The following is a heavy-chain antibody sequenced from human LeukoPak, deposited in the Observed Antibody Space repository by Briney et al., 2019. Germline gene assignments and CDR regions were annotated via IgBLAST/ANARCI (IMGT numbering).Heavy chain of an antibody. V-gene: IGHV3-11*06. CDR2: ISSSSSYT. D-gene: IGHD2-15*01. CDR1: GFTFSDCY. CDR3: ASLRLLLSPFDY. Sequence: PGGSLRLSCAAAGFTFSDCYMSWIRQAPGKGLEWVSYISSSSSYTNYADSVKGRFTISRDNAKNSLYLQMNSLRAEDTAVYYCASLRLLLSPFDYWGQGTLVTVSS. J-gene: IGHJ4*02.